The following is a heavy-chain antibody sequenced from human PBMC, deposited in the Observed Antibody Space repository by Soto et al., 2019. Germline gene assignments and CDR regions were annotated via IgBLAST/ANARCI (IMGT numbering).Heavy chain of an antibody. Sequence: EVQLLESGGDLVQPGGSLRLSCAASGFSFSSYAMSWVRQAPGAGPEWVSGISASGGRTYYADSVKGRFTISRDKSKSTLDLQMDSLRAEDTALYYCAKDPNGDYVGAFDIWGRGTLVTVSS. V-gene: IGHV3-23*01. CDR2: ISASGGRT. J-gene: IGHJ3*02. CDR3: AKDPNGDYVGAFDI. D-gene: IGHD4-17*01. CDR1: GFSFSSYA.